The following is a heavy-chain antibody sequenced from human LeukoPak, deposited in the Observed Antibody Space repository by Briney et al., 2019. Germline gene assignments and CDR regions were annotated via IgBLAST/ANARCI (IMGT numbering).Heavy chain of an antibody. V-gene: IGHV3-23*01. J-gene: IGHJ6*03. D-gene: IGHD3-10*01. CDR2: ISPSGDIT. CDR3: AKCLQGFGELSCYYMDV. CDR1: GFTFSNHG. Sequence: PGGSLRLSCAASGFTFSNHGMNWVRQAPGKGLEWVSGISPSGDITYYADSVKGRFTISRDNSKNTLYLEMNSLRAEDTAVYYCAKCLQGFGELSCYYMDVWGKGTTVTISS.